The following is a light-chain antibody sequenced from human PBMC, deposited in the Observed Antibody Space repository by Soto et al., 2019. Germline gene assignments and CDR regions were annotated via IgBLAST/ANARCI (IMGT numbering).Light chain of an antibody. J-gene: IGLJ1*01. CDR1: SSNIGRNS. CDR3: AAWDDSLNEYV. CDR2: GNN. Sequence: QSVLTQAPSVSGTPGQRVTITCSGSSSNIGRNSVNWYQHLPGTAPKLLTYGNNHRPSGIPDRFSGSKSGTSASLAISGLQPEDEADYCCAAWDDSLNEYVFGDGTKLTVL. V-gene: IGLV1-44*01.